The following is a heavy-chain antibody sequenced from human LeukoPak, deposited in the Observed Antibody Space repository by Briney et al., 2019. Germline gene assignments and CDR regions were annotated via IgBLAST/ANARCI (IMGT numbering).Heavy chain of an antibody. CDR3: ARATITMMVGIPADAFDI. CDR2: INHSGST. Sequence: SETLSLTCAVYGGSFSGYYWSWIRQPPGKGLEWIGEINHSGSTNYNPSLKSRVTISVDTSKNQFSLKLSSVTAADTAVYYCARATITMMVGIPADAFDIWGQGTMVTVSS. CDR1: GGSFSGYY. D-gene: IGHD3-22*01. V-gene: IGHV4-34*01. J-gene: IGHJ3*02.